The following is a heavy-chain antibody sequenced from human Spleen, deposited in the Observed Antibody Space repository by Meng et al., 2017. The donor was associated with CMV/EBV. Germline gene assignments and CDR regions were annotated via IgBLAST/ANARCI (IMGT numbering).Heavy chain of an antibody. V-gene: IGHV3-74*01. J-gene: IGHJ4*02. CDR2: INTDGSTT. CDR1: GFTFDDYG. Sequence: LSLTCAASGFTFDDYGMSWVRQAPGKGLVWVSRINTDGSTTGYADSVKGRFTISRDNAKNTLYLQMNSLRAEDTAVYYCARDLNFWSGYFDYWGQGTVVTVSS. CDR3: ARDLNFWSGYFDY. D-gene: IGHD3-3*01.